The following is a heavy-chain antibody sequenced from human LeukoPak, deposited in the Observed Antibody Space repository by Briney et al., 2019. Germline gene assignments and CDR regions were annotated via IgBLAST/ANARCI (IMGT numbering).Heavy chain of an antibody. V-gene: IGHV4-34*01. Sequence: KSSETLSLTCAVYGGSFSGYYWSWIRQPPGKGLEWIGEINHSGSTNYNPSLKSRVTISVDTSKNQFSLKLSSVTAADTAVYYCARARTWGYSYGNNWFDPWGQGTLVTVSS. CDR3: ARARTWGYSYGNNWFDP. J-gene: IGHJ5*02. D-gene: IGHD5-18*01. CDR2: INHSGST. CDR1: GGSFSGYY.